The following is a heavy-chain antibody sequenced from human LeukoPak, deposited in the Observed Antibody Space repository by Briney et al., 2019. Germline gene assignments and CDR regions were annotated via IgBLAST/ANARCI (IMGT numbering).Heavy chain of an antibody. J-gene: IGHJ6*03. Sequence: SETLSLTCTVSGGSISSSSYYWGWIRQPPGKGLEWIGEINHSGSTNYNPSLKSRVTISVDTSKNQFSLKLSSVTAADTAVYYCARRGFSGGNPYYYYYMDVWGKGTTVTVSS. D-gene: IGHD2-15*01. CDR1: GGSISSSSYY. CDR2: INHSGST. V-gene: IGHV4-39*07. CDR3: ARRGFSGGNPYYYYYMDV.